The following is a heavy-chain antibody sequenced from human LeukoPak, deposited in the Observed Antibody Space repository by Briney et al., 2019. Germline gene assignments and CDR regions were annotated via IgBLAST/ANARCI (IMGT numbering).Heavy chain of an antibody. Sequence: PSETLSLTCTVSGASISSGGYFWSWIRQHPGKGLEWIGSIDYSGATYYNPSLKSRVIISVDTSDNQFSLNLGSVTAADTAICYCARAKAGPNWFDPWGQGTLVTVTS. CDR2: IDYSGAT. CDR1: GASISSGGYF. V-gene: IGHV4-31*03. D-gene: IGHD6-19*01. J-gene: IGHJ5*02. CDR3: ARAKAGPNWFDP.